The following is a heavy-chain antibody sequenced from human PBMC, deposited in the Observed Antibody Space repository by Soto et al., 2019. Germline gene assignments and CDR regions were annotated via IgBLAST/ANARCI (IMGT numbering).Heavy chain of an antibody. CDR2: IKQDGSEK. J-gene: IGHJ6*02. CDR1: GFTFSSYW. V-gene: IGHV3-7*03. Sequence: PVGSLRLSCAASGFTFSSYWVSWVRQAPGKGLEWVANIKQDGSEKYYVDSVKGRFTISRDNAKNSVYLQMNSLRAEDTAVYYCAREVRRITMVRGGIKTDNYYYGMDVWGQGTTVTVSS. D-gene: IGHD3-10*01. CDR3: AREVRRITMVRGGIKTDNYYYGMDV.